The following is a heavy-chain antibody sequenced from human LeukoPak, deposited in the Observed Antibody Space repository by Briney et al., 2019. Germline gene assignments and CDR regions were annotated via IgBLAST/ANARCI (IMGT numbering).Heavy chain of an antibody. Sequence: GGSLRLSCAASGFSCSIYWMSWVRHAPGKGLEGVASLKQDGSEKYYVDSVKGRFTISRDNSKNTLYLQMNTLRAEDTAVYYCANDYRSGSFHDFWGQGTLVTVSS. CDR1: GFSCSIYW. J-gene: IGHJ4*02. D-gene: IGHD3-10*01. CDR3: ANDYRSGSFHDF. V-gene: IGHV3-7*05. CDR2: LKQDGSEK.